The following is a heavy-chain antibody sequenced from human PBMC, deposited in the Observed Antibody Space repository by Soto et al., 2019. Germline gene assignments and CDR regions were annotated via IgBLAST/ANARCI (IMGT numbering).Heavy chain of an antibody. CDR3: ASTDSMTTVVRELYGMDV. CDR2: IDPSDSYT. V-gene: IGHV5-10-1*01. J-gene: IGHJ6*02. D-gene: IGHD4-17*01. Sequence: GESLKISCKGSGYSFTSYWISWVRQMPGKGLEWMGRIDPSDSYTNYSPSFQGHVTISADKSISTAYLQWSSLKASDTAMYYCASTDSMTTVVRELYGMDVWGQGTTVTVSS. CDR1: GYSFTSYW.